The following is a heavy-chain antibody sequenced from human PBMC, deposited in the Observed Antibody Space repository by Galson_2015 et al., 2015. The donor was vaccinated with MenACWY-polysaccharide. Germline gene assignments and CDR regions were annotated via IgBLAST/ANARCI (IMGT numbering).Heavy chain of an antibody. J-gene: IGHJ4*02. V-gene: IGHV3-49*03. CDR3: TRDLGRGSGWYVPYTFDD. CDR1: GFTFGDYA. CDR2: IRSKAYGGTT. Sequence: SLRLSCAASGFTFGDYAMSWFRQAPGKGLEWVGFIRSKAYGGTTEYAASVKGRFTISRDDSKSIAYLQMNSLKTEDTAVYYCTRDLGRGSGWYVPYTFDDWGQGTLVTVSS. D-gene: IGHD6-19*01.